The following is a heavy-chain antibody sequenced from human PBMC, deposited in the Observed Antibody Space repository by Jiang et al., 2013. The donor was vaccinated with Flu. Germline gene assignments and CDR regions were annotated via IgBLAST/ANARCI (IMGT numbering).Heavy chain of an antibody. V-gene: IGHV4-39*07. D-gene: IGHD3-16*02. Sequence: PGLVKPSETLSLTCVVSGGSISNRAYYWGWIRQPPGEGLEWIATIHHTGTTFYNPSLKSRATISVDTSRNQFSLDLFSVTAADTAVYFCGYIRESYRPSFDYWGQGILVTVSS. CDR3: GYIRESYRPSFDY. CDR1: GGSISNRAYY. J-gene: IGHJ4*02. CDR2: IHHTGTT.